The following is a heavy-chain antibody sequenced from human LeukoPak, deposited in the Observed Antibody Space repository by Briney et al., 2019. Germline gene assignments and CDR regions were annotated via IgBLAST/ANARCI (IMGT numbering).Heavy chain of an antibody. CDR2: ISSSTHYT. D-gene: IGHD6-25*01. J-gene: IGHJ4*02. CDR3: ARDPTTWQAA. Sequence: GGSLRLSCAASGFTFSDYYMTWIRQAPGKGLEWVSYISSSTHYTNYADSVKGRFTISRDNSKNSLYLQMNSLRAEDTAVYYCARDPTTWQAAWGQGTLVTVSS. CDR1: GFTFSDYY. V-gene: IGHV3-11*05.